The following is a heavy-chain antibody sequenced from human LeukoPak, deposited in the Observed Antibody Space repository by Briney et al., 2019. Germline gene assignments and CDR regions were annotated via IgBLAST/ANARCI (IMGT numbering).Heavy chain of an antibody. CDR1: GFTFSSYA. V-gene: IGHV3-23*01. Sequence: GGSLRLSCAASGFTFSSYAMSWVRQAPGKGLEWVSSINGGGGSTYYADSVKGRFTISRDNSKNTLYLQMNSLRAEDTAVYYCAKDRREWLVREYFQHWGQGTLVTVSS. CDR3: AKDRREWLVREYFQH. D-gene: IGHD6-19*01. CDR2: INGGGGST. J-gene: IGHJ1*01.